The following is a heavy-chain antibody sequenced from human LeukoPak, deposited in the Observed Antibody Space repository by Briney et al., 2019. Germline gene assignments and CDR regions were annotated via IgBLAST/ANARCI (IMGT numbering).Heavy chain of an antibody. CDR2: ISGSGGST. CDR3: AKDPGIAAVY. D-gene: IGHD6-13*01. J-gene: IGHJ4*02. CDR1: GFTVSSNY. Sequence: GGSLRLSCAASGFTVSSNYMSWVRQAPGKGLEWVSAISGSGGSTYYADSVKGRFTISRDNSKNTLYLQMNSLRAEDTAVYYCAKDPGIAAVYWGQGTLVTVSS. V-gene: IGHV3-23*01.